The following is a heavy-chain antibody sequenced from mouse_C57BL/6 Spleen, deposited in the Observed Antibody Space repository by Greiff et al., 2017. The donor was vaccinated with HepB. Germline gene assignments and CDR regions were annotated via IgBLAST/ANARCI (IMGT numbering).Heavy chain of an antibody. CDR1: GYTFTSYG. V-gene: IGHV1-81*01. Sequence: QVQLKQSGAELARPGASVKLSCKASGYTFTSYGISWVKQRTGQGLEWIGEIYPRSGNTYYNEKFKGKATLTADKSSSTAYLQLSSLTSEDTAVYYCAAYYGSSYGFDYWGQGTTLTVSS. CDR2: IYPRSGNT. CDR3: AAYYGSSYGFDY. D-gene: IGHD1-1*01. J-gene: IGHJ2*01.